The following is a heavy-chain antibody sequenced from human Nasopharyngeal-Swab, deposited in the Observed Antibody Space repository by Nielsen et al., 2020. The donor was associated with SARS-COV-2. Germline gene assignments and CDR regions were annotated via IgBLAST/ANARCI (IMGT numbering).Heavy chain of an antibody. CDR3: AREGNYYGLGSPLDY. CDR1: GYTFTSYY. J-gene: IGHJ4*02. CDR2: INPSGGST. Sequence: ASVKVSCKASGYTFTSYYMHWVRQAPGQGLEWMGIINPSGGSTSYAQKFQGRVTMTRDTSTSTVYMELSSLRSEDTAVYYCAREGNYYGLGSPLDYWGQGTLVTVSS. D-gene: IGHD3-10*01. V-gene: IGHV1-46*01.